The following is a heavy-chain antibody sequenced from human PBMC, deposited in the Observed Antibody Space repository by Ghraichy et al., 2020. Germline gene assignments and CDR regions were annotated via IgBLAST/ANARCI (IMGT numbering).Heavy chain of an antibody. CDR3: ARGYSGSYHGRLNFDY. D-gene: IGHD1-26*01. CDR2: INHSGST. V-gene: IGHV4-34*01. Sequence: SQTLSLTCAVYGGSFSGYYWSWIRQPPGKGLEWIGEINHSGSTNYNPSLKSRVTISVDTSKNQFSLKLSSVTAADTAVYYCARGYSGSYHGRLNFDYWGQGTLVTVSS. CDR1: GGSFSGYY. J-gene: IGHJ4*02.